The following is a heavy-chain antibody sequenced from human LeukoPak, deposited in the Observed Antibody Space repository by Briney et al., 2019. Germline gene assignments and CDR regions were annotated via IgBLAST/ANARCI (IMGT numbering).Heavy chain of an antibody. CDR3: ARDRHAVVTESNDAFDI. V-gene: IGHV3-11*05. J-gene: IGHJ3*02. CDR2: ISSSSYT. D-gene: IGHD2-21*02. Sequence: PGGSLRLSCAASGFTFSDYYMSWIRQAHGKGLEWVSYISSSSYTNYADSVKGRFTISRDNAKNSLYLQMNSLRAEDTAVYYCARDRHAVVTESNDAFDIWGQGTMVTVSS. CDR1: GFTFSDYY.